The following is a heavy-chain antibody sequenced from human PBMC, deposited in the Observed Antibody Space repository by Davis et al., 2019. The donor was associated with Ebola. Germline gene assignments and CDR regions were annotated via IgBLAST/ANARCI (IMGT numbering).Heavy chain of an antibody. D-gene: IGHD6-19*01. Sequence: SETLSLTCTVSGGSMSSSSFYWGWVRQSPGKGLEWIGNIYYSANTYYNPSLKSRVAISADTSKNQFSLKLSSVTAADTAVYYCARQKYSSVWAPFDYWGQGTLVTVSS. CDR2: IYYSANT. J-gene: IGHJ4*02. V-gene: IGHV4-39*01. CDR3: ARQKYSSVWAPFDY. CDR1: GGSMSSSSFY.